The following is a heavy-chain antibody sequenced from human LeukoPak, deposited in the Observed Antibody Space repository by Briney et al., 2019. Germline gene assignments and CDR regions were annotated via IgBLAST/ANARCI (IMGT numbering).Heavy chain of an antibody. D-gene: IGHD2-21*02. Sequence: ASVKVSCKASGYTFTSYAMYWVRQAPGQRLEWMGWINAGNGNTKYSQEFQGRVTITRDTSASTAYMELSSLRSEDVAVYYCARGVVVVTAIGYYYMDVWGKGTTVTVSS. CDR3: ARGVVVVTAIGYYYMDV. CDR2: INAGNGNT. CDR1: GYTFTSYA. J-gene: IGHJ6*03. V-gene: IGHV1-3*03.